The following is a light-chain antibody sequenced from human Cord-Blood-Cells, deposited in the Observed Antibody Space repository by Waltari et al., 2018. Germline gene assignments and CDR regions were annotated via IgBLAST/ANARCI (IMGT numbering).Light chain of an antibody. CDR1: SSDAGVYNS. V-gene: IGLV2-14*01. J-gene: IGLJ3*02. Sequence: QSALTQPASVSRSPGQPTTIACTGTSSDAGVYNSVSSYQQHPGNAPKFMIYDVSKRPSGVSHRFSGSKSANTASLTISGLQAEDEADYYCSSYTSSSRVFGGGTQLTVL. CDR2: DVS. CDR3: SSYTSSSRV.